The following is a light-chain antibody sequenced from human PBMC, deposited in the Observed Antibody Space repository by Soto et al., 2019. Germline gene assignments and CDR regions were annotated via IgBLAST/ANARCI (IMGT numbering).Light chain of an antibody. CDR1: SSDVGYYNY. V-gene: IGLV2-14*01. J-gene: IGLJ1*01. CDR3: SSYTTSSTYV. Sequence: QSVLTQPACVSFSPGQSITISCTGASSDVGYYNYVSWFQQHPGKAPKLIISEVTNRPSGVSTRFSGSKSGNTASLTISGLQAEDEAHYYCSSYTTSSTYVFGTGTKVTVL. CDR2: EVT.